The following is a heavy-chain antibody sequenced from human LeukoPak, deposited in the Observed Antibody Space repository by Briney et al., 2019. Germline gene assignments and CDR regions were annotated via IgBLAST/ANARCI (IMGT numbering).Heavy chain of an antibody. J-gene: IGHJ4*02. Sequence: QSGGSLRLSCAASGFTFDDYAMHWVRQAPGKGLEWVSGISWNSGSKGYADSVKGRFTISRDNAKNSLYLQMNSLRAEDTALYYCAKDLTYGGLLDSWGQGTLVTVSS. CDR3: AKDLTYGGLLDS. CDR1: GFTFDDYA. D-gene: IGHD5-12*01. CDR2: ISWNSGSK. V-gene: IGHV3-9*01.